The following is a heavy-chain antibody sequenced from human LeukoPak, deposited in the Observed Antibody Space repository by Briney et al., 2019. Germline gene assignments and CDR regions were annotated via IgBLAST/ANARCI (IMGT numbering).Heavy chain of an antibody. D-gene: IGHD1-26*01. CDR2: IIPILGIA. CDR3: ARGSGSYGVEAFDI. V-gene: IGHV1-69*04. Sequence: SVKVPCKASGGTFSSYAISWVRQAPGQGLEWMGRIIPILGIANYAQKFQGRVTITADKSTSTAYMELSSLRSEDTAVYYCARGSGSYGVEAFDIWGQGTMVTVSS. CDR1: GGTFSSYA. J-gene: IGHJ3*02.